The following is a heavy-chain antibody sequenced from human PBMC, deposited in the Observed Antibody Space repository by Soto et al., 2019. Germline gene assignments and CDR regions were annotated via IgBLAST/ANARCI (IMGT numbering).Heavy chain of an antibody. CDR2: IGGGDGKT. D-gene: IGHD5-12*01. Sequence: GASVKVSCKSSGYSFTQYVIHWVRQAPGQRLEWMGWIGGGDGKTYYSQNFQGRATMTTDTSTSTAYMELRSLRSDDTAVYYCAREGVAPYYYYGMDVWGQGTPVTVSS. J-gene: IGHJ6*02. V-gene: IGHV1-3*01. CDR1: GYSFTQYV. CDR3: AREGVAPYYYYGMDV.